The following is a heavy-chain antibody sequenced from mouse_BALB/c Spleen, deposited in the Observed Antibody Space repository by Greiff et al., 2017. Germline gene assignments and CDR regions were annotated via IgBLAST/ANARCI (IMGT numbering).Heavy chain of an antibody. CDR1: GFTFSDYY. CDR2: ISAGGSYT. Sequence: EVQLVESGGGLVKPGGSLKLSCAASGFTFSDYYMYWVRQTPEKRLEWVATISAGGSYTYYPDRVKGRVTISRDNAKNNLYLQMSSLNYEDTDMYYCAREGRLDCYFDVGGAGTTVTVS. CDR3: AREGRLDCYFDV. V-gene: IGHV5-4*02. D-gene: IGHD3-3*01. J-gene: IGHJ1*01.